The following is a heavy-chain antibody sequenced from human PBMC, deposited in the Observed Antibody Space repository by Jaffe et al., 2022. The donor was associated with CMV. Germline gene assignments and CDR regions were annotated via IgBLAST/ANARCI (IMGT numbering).Heavy chain of an antibody. CDR1: GGSISSGSYY. D-gene: IGHD6-6*01. J-gene: IGHJ3*02. V-gene: IGHV4-39*01. Sequence: QLQLQESGPGLVKPSETLSLTCIVSGGSISSGSYYWGWIRQPPGKGLEWIGSIKYSGTTYYNPSLKSRVSISVDTSKNQFSLKLSSVTATDTAVYYCARRGSSSSTSLRAFDIWGQGTMVTVAS. CDR2: IKYSGTT. CDR3: ARRGSSSSTSLRAFDI.